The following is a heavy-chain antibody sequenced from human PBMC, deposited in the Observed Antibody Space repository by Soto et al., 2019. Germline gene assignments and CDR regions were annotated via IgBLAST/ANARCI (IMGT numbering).Heavy chain of an antibody. CDR2: VSTSGTDT. J-gene: IGHJ5*01. V-gene: IGHV3-23*01. CDR1: GFTFSDLL. CDR3: VTGGWSDS. D-gene: IGHD3-16*01. Sequence: EVQLLESGGGLVQPGGSLRLSCTASGFTFSDLLMTWVRQAPGKGLEWVSCVSTSGTDTFYADSVKGRFTISRDNSINTLYLHMNSLRADDTAVYYCVTGGWSDSWGQGTLVTVSS.